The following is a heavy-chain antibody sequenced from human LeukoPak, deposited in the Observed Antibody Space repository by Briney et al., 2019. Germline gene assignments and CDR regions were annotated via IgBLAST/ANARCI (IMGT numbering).Heavy chain of an antibody. Sequence: ASVKVSCKASGYTFTSYYMHWVRQAPGQGLEWMGIINPSGGSTSYAQKFQGRVTMTRDTSISTAYMELSRLRSDDTAVYYCARDYIGYPDLWGFDYWGQGTLVTVSS. CDR2: INPSGGST. CDR3: ARDYIGYPDLWGFDY. V-gene: IGHV1-46*01. D-gene: IGHD5-18*01. J-gene: IGHJ4*02. CDR1: GYTFTSYY.